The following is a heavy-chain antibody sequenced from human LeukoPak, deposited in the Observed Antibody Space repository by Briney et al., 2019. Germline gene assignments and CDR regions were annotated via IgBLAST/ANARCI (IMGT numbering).Heavy chain of an antibody. V-gene: IGHV3-23*01. J-gene: IGHJ3*02. CDR3: AKYRGDHGYAAFDI. CDR2: IIGSGTST. CDR1: GFTFASYA. Sequence: GGSLTLSCAASGFTFASYAMSWVRQAPGKGLEWVSGIIGSGTSTYYADSVKGRFTISRDSSKNTLFVQMSSLSAEDTAVYYCAKYRGDHGYAAFDIWGQGTMVTVSS. D-gene: IGHD2-8*01.